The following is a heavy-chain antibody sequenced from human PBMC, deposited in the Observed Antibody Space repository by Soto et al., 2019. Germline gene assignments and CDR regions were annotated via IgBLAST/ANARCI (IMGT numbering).Heavy chain of an antibody. J-gene: IGHJ6*02. CDR1: GDSVSSNSAA. CDR2: TYYRSKWYN. D-gene: IGHD1-1*01. V-gene: IGHV6-1*01. CDR3: AIAQTGIDAYDYYGMDV. Sequence: PSQTLSLTCAISGDSVSSNSAAWNWIRQSPSRGLEWLGRTYYRSKWYNDYAVSVKSRITINPDTSKNQFSLQLNSVTPEDTAVYYCAIAQTGIDAYDYYGMDVWGQGTTVTVSS.